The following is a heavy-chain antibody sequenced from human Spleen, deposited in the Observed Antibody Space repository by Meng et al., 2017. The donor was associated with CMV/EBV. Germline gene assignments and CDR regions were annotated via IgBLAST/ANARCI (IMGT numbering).Heavy chain of an antibody. CDR2: ISSSGSTI. Sequence: GESLKISCAASGFTFSSYEMNWVRQAPGKGLEWVSYISSSGSTIYYADSVKGRFTVSRDNSKNTLYLEMKSLRPEDTAVYYCGKAPFWGAVRHLPDYWGQGTLVTVSS. V-gene: IGHV3-48*03. CDR3: GKAPFWGAVRHLPDY. D-gene: IGHD6-6*01. J-gene: IGHJ4*02. CDR1: GFTFSSYE.